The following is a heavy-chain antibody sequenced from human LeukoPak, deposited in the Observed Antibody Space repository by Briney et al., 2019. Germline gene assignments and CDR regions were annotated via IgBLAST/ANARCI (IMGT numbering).Heavy chain of an antibody. J-gene: IGHJ2*01. D-gene: IGHD5-24*01. CDR2: IYYRGST. CDR1: GGSISSYY. V-gene: IGHV4-59*01. CDR3: ARGGDGYSSGTYWYFDL. Sequence: PSETLSLTCTVSGGSISSYYWTWIRQPPGKRMEWIGYIYYRGSTNYNPSPKSRVTISVDTSKNQFSLNLNSVTAADTAVYYCARGGDGYSSGTYWYFDLWGRGTLVTVSS.